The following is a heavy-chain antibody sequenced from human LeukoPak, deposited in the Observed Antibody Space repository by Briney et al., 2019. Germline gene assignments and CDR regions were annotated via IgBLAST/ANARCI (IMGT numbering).Heavy chain of an antibody. Sequence: AGGSLRLSCAASGFTFSDYYMSWIRQAPGKGLEWVSYISSSGSTIYYADSVKGRFTISRDNAKNSLYLQMNSLRAEDTAVHYCARLQQWLQTFDYWGQGTLVTVSS. D-gene: IGHD6-19*01. CDR1: GFTFSDYY. J-gene: IGHJ4*02. V-gene: IGHV3-11*01. CDR2: ISSSGSTI. CDR3: ARLQQWLQTFDY.